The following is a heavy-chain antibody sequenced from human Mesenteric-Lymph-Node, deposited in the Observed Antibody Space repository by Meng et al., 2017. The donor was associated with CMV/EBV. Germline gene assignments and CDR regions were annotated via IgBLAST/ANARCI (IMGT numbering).Heavy chain of an antibody. V-gene: IGHV4-34*01. CDR1: GRSFRGYY. CDR2: INHSGST. Sequence: CAFYGRSFRGYYWRWIRPPPATGLEWIGEINHSGSTTYAPSLKSRVTVSVDTSKNQFSLELSSVTAADTAVYYCARGRVYYGSGSYVWGQGTLVTVSS. J-gene: IGHJ4*02. CDR3: ARGRVYYGSGSYV. D-gene: IGHD3-10*01.